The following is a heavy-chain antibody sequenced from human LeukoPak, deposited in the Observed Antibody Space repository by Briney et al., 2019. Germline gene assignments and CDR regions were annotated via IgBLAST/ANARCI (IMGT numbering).Heavy chain of an antibody. V-gene: IGHV4-39*02. CDR3: ARDGVPGGILVPAARYYYGMDV. Sequence: PSETLSLTCTVSGGSISSSSYYWGWIRQPPGKGLEWIGSIYYSGSTYYNPSLKSRVTISVDTSKNQFSLKLSSVTAADTAVYYCARDGVPGGILVPAARYYYGMDVWGQGTTVTVSS. D-gene: IGHD2-2*01. J-gene: IGHJ6*02. CDR1: GGSISSSSYY. CDR2: IYYSGST.